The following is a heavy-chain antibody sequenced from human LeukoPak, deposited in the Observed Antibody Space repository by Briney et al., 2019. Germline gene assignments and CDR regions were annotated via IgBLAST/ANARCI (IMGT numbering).Heavy chain of an antibody. CDR1: GGSFSNYY. J-gene: IGHJ4*02. V-gene: IGHV4-34*01. CDR2: INHSGST. Sequence: SETLSLTCAVYGGSFSNYYWSWIRQPPGKGLEWIGEINHSGSTNSNPSLKSRVTISVDTSKNQFSLKLSSVTAADTAVHYCASIMTTVTFDYWGQGTLVTVSS. CDR3: ASIMTTVTFDY. D-gene: IGHD4-17*01.